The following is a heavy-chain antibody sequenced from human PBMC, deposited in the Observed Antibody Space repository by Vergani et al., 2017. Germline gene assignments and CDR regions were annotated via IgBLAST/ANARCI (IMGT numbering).Heavy chain of an antibody. CDR3: AHSPSIMRGLMHGIYSYYSFGIDV. D-gene: IGHD3-16*01. CDR1: GFSLSTSGMG. Sequence: QITLRESGPSVVKPTQTLTLTCSFSGFSLSTSGMGVGWIRQPPGKALEWLAVIYWNDDRRYSPSLKSRLTITKDTSKNHVVLTMTNMDPADTATYYCAHSPSIMRGLMHGIYSYYSFGIDVWGQGTTVTVSS. CDR2: IYWNDDR. J-gene: IGHJ6*02. V-gene: IGHV2-5*01.